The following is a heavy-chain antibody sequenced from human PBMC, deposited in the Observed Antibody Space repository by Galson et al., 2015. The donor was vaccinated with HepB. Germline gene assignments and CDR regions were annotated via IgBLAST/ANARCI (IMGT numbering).Heavy chain of an antibody. V-gene: IGHV3-7*03. CDR3: ARGGGYCSGGSCKGLQYFQH. J-gene: IGHJ1*01. CDR1: GFTFSSYA. Sequence: SLRLSCAASGFTFSSYAMSWVRQAPGKGLEWVANIKQDGSEKYYVDSVKGRFTISRDNAKNSLYLQMNSLRAEDTAVYYCARGGGYCSGGSCKGLQYFQHWGQGTLVTVSS. D-gene: IGHD2-15*01. CDR2: IKQDGSEK.